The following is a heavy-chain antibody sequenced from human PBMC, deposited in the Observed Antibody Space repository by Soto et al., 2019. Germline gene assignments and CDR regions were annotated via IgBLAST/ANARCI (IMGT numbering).Heavy chain of an antibody. D-gene: IGHD3-3*01. J-gene: IGHJ4*01. Sequence: LSLTCTVSGGSISRGDYYWSWIRQPPGKGLDWIGYVYYSGSTYYNPSLKIRVTISVDTSKNQFSLKLSSVTAADTPVYYCARVLETHYSLDYSGDCTLVTDSS. CDR1: GGSISRGDYY. CDR2: VYYSGST. CDR3: ARVLETHYSLDY. V-gene: IGHV4-30-4*01.